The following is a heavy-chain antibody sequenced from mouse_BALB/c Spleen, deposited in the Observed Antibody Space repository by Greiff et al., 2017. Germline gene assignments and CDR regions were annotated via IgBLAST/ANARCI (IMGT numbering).Heavy chain of an antibody. CDR1: GFNIKDTY. CDR3: ASRRAY. Sequence: VQLKQSGAELVKPGASVKLSCTASGFNIKDTYMHWVKQRPEQGLEWIGRIDPANGNTKYDPKFQGKATITADTSSNTAYLQLSSLTSEDTAVYYCASRRAYWGQGTLVTVSA. J-gene: IGHJ3*01. CDR2: IDPANGNT. V-gene: IGHV14-3*02.